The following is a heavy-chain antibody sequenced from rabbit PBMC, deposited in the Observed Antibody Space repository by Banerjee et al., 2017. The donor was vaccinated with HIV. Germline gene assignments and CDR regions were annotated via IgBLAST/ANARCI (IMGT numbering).Heavy chain of an antibody. D-gene: IGHD6-1*01. Sequence: QEQLEESGGGLGQPEGSLALTCKASGFTISSSYWMSWVRQAPGKGLEWIGCIYGGSGSTYYASWAKGRFTISKTSSTTVTLQMTSLTAADTATYFCARDTDGYGGAIFNLWGPGTLVTVS. CDR3: ARDTDGYGGAIFNL. CDR1: GFTISSSYW. V-gene: IGHV1S45*01. J-gene: IGHJ4*01. CDR2: IYGGSGST.